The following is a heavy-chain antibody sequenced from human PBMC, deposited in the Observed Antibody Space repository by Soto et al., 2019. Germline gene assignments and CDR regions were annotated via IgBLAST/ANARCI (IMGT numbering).Heavy chain of an antibody. CDR1: GFTFSTSA. D-gene: IGHD3-9*01. CDR2: ISYGGNNK. J-gene: IGHJ4*02. CDR3: AREDFEAGRGHFGC. V-gene: IGHV3-30-3*01. Sequence: QVQVVESGGGVVQPGGSLRLSCAASGFTFSTSAMHWVRQAPGKGLEWMAMISYGGNNKYYADSVKGRFTISRDISESTLYLQMNSLRTEDTAVYYCAREDFEAGRGHFGCWGQGTLVSVSS.